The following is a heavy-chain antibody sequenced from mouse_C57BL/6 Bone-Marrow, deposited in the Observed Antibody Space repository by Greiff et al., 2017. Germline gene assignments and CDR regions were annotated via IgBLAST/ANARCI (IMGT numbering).Heavy chain of an antibody. D-gene: IGHD2-3*01. J-gene: IGHJ1*03. Sequence: QVQLQQPGAELVMPGASVKLSCKASGYTFTSYWMHWVKQRPGQGLEWIGEIDPSDSYTNYNQKFKGKSTLTVDKSSSTAYMQRSSLTSEDSAVYYCSRPIYDGYPWYFAVWGTGTTVTVSS. CDR1: GYTFTSYW. V-gene: IGHV1-69*01. CDR2: IDPSDSYT. CDR3: SRPIYDGYPWYFAV.